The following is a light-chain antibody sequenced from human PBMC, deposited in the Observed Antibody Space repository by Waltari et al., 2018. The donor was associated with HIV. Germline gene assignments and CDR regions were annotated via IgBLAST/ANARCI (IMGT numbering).Light chain of an antibody. CDR2: DAS. J-gene: IGKJ3*01. CDR1: QDISHY. CDR3: QQYDNLPFT. Sequence: DIQMTQSPSSLSASVGDRVTITCQASQDISHYLNWYQQKPGKAPKLLIYDASKLETGVPSRFSGSGSGTDFTFTISSLQPEDIATYYCQQYDNLPFTFGPGTKVDIK. V-gene: IGKV1-33*01.